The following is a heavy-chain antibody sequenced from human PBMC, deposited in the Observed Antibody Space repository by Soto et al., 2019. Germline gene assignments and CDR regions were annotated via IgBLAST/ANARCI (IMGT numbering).Heavy chain of an antibody. CDR3: ARELSGSYHYYGMDV. V-gene: IGHV3-33*01. Sequence: GGSLRLSCAASGFTFSSYGMHWVRQAPGKGLEWVAVIWYDGSNKYYADSVKGRFTISRDNSKNTLYLQMNSLRAEDTAVYYCARELSGSYHYYGMDVWGQGTTVTVS. CDR1: GFTFSSYG. D-gene: IGHD1-26*01. CDR2: IWYDGSNK. J-gene: IGHJ6*02.